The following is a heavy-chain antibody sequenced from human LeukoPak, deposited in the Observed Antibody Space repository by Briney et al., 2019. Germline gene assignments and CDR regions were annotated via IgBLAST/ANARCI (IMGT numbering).Heavy chain of an antibody. CDR2: IYYSGSA. CDR1: GGSISSGGYY. J-gene: IGHJ5*02. D-gene: IGHD2-8*01. Sequence: SETLSLTCTVSGGSISSGGYYWSWIRQHPGKGLEWIGYIYYSGSAYYNPSLKSRVTISVDTSKNQFSLKLSSVTAADTAVYYCARDGSHCTNGVCYPNNWFDPWGQGTLVTVSS. V-gene: IGHV4-31*03. CDR3: ARDGSHCTNGVCYPNNWFDP.